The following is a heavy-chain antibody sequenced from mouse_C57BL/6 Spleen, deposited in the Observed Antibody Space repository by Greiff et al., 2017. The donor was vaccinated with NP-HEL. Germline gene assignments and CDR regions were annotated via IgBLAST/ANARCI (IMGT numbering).Heavy chain of an antibody. V-gene: IGHV1-54*01. Sequence: QVQLQQSGAELVRPGTSVKVSCKASGYAFTNYLIEWVKQRPGQGLEWIGVINPGSGGTNYTEKFKGKATLTADKSSSTAYMQLSSLTSEDSAVYFCARRRLPFDDWGQGTTLTVAS. J-gene: IGHJ2*01. CDR2: INPGSGGT. CDR3: ARRRLPFDD. D-gene: IGHD3-2*02. CDR1: GYAFTNYL.